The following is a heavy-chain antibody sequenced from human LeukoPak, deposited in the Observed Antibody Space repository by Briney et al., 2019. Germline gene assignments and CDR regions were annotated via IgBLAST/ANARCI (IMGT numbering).Heavy chain of an antibody. Sequence: ASVKVSCKASGYTFTSYYMHWVRQAPGQGLEWMGIINPSGGSTSYAQKFQGRVTITRDTSASTAYMELSSLRSEDTAVYRRAREHFGDYVNGMDVWGQGTTVTVSS. CDR2: INPSGGST. V-gene: IGHV1-46*01. J-gene: IGHJ6*02. CDR1: GYTFTSYY. CDR3: AREHFGDYVNGMDV. D-gene: IGHD4-17*01.